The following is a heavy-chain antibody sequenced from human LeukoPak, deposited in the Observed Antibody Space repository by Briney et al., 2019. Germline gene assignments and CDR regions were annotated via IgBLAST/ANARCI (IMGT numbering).Heavy chain of an antibody. V-gene: IGHV3-23*01. Sequence: PGGSLRLSCAASGFTFSSYAMSWVRQAPGKGLEWVSAISGSGGSTYYADSVKGRFTISRDNSKNTLYLQMNSLRAEDTAVYYCAKSYYDSSGYYSRVPCNYWGQGTLVTVPS. J-gene: IGHJ4*02. CDR1: GFTFSSYA. D-gene: IGHD3-22*01. CDR2: ISGSGGST. CDR3: AKSYYDSSGYYSRVPCNY.